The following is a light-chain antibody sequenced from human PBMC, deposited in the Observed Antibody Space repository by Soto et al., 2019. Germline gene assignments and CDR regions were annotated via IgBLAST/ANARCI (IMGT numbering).Light chain of an antibody. CDR2: GAS. CDR3: QQYHNWPWT. Sequence: EIVMTQSPATLSVSPGERATLSCRASHSVSSNLAWYQQKPGPAPRLLIYGASTRATGIPARFSGSGSGTEYTLTISSLQSEDFAVYYCQQYHNWPWTFGQGTKVEIK. J-gene: IGKJ1*01. CDR1: HSVSSN. V-gene: IGKV3-15*01.